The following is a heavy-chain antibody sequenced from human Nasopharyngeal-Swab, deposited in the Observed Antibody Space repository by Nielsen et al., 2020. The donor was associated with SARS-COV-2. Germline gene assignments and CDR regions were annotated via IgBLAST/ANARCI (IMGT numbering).Heavy chain of an antibody. Sequence: GESLKISCAASGFTFSSYSMNWVRQAPGKGLEWVSSISSSSSYIYYADSVKGRFTISRDNAKNSLYLQMNSLRAEDTAVYYCAGDGATIYGMDVWGQGTTVTVSS. CDR2: ISSSSSYI. CDR3: AGDGATIYGMDV. J-gene: IGHJ6*02. D-gene: IGHD5-12*01. CDR1: GFTFSSYS. V-gene: IGHV3-21*01.